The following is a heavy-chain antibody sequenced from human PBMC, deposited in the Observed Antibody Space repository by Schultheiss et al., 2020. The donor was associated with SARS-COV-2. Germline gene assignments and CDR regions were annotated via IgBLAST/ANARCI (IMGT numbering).Heavy chain of an antibody. CDR3: AKVLRGIYPTDACDI. Sequence: GGSLRLSCAASGFTFSSYAMTWVRQAPGKGLEWVSGISASGDSVYYAGSVKGRFTVSRDNSMTTLWLQMNSLAAGDTAVYYCAKVLRGIYPTDACDIWGQGTMVTVSS. J-gene: IGHJ3*02. CDR2: ISASGDSV. CDR1: GFTFSSYA. V-gene: IGHV3-23*01. D-gene: IGHD1-14*01.